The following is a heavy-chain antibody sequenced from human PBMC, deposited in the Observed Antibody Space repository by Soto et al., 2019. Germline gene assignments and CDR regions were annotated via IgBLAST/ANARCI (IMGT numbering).Heavy chain of an antibody. V-gene: IGHV3-23*01. D-gene: IGHD2-2*01. J-gene: IGHJ6*03. Sequence: GGSLRLSCAASGFTFSSYAMSWVRQAPGKGLEWVSAISGSGGSTYYADSVKGRFTISRDNSKNTLYLQMNSLRAEDTAVYYCAKAGDSTSWGIKVTNTYYYYYMDVWGKGTTVTVSS. CDR2: ISGSGGST. CDR1: GFTFSSYA. CDR3: AKAGDSTSWGIKVTNTYYYYYMDV.